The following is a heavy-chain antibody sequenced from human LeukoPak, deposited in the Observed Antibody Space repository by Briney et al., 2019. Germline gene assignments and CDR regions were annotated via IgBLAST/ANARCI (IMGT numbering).Heavy chain of an antibody. D-gene: IGHD3-16*02. J-gene: IGHJ4*02. CDR3: ARVDQRISFYFDY. Sequence: GASVKVSCKASGYTFTGYYMHWVRQAPGQGLEWMGWLNPHNGDTNYVQKFQGRVTMTRDTSISTAFVELSSLRSDDTAVYYCARVDQRISFYFDYWGQGTLITVSS. CDR2: LNPHNGDT. V-gene: IGHV1-2*02. CDR1: GYTFTGYY.